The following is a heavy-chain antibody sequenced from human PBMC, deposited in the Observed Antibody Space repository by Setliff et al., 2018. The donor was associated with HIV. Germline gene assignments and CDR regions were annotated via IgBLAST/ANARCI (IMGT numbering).Heavy chain of an antibody. CDR2: INHSGST. V-gene: IGHV4-34*01. D-gene: IGHD3-9*01. J-gene: IGHJ4*02. CDR1: GGSFSGYY. Sequence: SETLSLTCAVYGGSFSGYYWSWIRQPPGKGLEWIGEINHSGSTNYSPSLKSRVTISVDTSKNQFSLKLSSVTAADTAVYYCAGSILTGYYTFGADYWGQGTLVTVSS. CDR3: AGSILTGYYTFGADY.